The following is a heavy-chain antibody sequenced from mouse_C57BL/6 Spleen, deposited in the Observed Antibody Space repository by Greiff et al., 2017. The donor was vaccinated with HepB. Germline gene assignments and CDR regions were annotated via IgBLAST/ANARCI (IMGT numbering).Heavy chain of an antibody. CDR3: TRCDGYYYFDY. Sequence: VQLQQSGAELVRPGASVTLSCKASGYTFTDYEMHWVKQTPVHGLEWIGAIDPETGGTAYNQKFKGKAILTADKSSSTAYMELRSLTSEDSAVYYCTRCDGYYYFDYWGQGTTLTVSS. D-gene: IGHD2-3*01. V-gene: IGHV1-15*01. J-gene: IGHJ2*01. CDR1: GYTFTDYE. CDR2: IDPETGGT.